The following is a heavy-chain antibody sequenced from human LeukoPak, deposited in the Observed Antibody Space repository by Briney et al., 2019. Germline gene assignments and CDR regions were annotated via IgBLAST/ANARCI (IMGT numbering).Heavy chain of an antibody. D-gene: IGHD1-26*01. CDR1: GYTFTSYG. Sequence: PGASVKVSCKASGYTFTSYGISWVRQAPGQGLEWMGWISAYNGNTNYAQKLQGRVTMTTDTSTSTAYMELRSLRSDDTAVYYCVRDRAEWELPSHYYYMDVWGKGTTVTVSS. V-gene: IGHV1-18*01. J-gene: IGHJ6*03. CDR3: VRDRAEWELPSHYYYMDV. CDR2: ISAYNGNT.